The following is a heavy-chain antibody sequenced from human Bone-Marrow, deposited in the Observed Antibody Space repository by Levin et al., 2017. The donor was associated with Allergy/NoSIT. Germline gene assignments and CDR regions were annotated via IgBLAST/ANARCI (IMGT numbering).Heavy chain of an antibody. V-gene: IGHV4-59*01. CDR3: ARASSGSPRSNFDS. J-gene: IGHJ4*02. CDR1: GGSISNYY. CDR2: IYYSGST. D-gene: IGHD3-10*01. Sequence: GSLRLSCTVSGGSISNYYWSWIRQPPGMGLEWIGYIYYSGSTNYNPSLKSRVTISVDTSKNLFSLKLNSVTAADTALYYCARASSGSPRSNFDSWGQGALVTVSS.